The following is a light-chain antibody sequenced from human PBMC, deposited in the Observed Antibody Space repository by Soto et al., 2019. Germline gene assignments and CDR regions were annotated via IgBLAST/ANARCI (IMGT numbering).Light chain of an antibody. CDR2: KAS. V-gene: IGKV1-5*03. Sequence: DIQMTQSPSTLSASVGDRVTITCRASQSISIWLAWYQHKPGKAPNLLIYKASSLESGVPSRFSGSGSGTEFTLTISSLQPDDVATYYCQQYGRYRTFGQGTKVEIK. J-gene: IGKJ1*01. CDR3: QQYGRYRT. CDR1: QSISIW.